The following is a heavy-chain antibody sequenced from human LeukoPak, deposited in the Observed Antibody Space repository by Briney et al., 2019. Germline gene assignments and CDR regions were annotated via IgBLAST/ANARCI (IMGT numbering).Heavy chain of an antibody. CDR2: VSSSGNII. V-gene: IGHV3-11*01. J-gene: IGHJ4*02. D-gene: IGHD4-17*01. Sequence: GGSLRLSCEASGFIFSDYYMNWIRQAPGKGLEWVSSVSSSGNIIQYADSVKGRFTISRDNAKNALCLQMNSLRVDDAAVYFCARSGNYGDFDHWGQGTLVTVSS. CDR3: ARSGNYGDFDH. CDR1: GFIFSDYY.